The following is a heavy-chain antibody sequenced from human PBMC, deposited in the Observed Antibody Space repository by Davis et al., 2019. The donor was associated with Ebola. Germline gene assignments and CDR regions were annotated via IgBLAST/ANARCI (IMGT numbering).Heavy chain of an antibody. CDR1: GGSISSSNW. CDR2: IYHSGST. V-gene: IGHV4-4*02. D-gene: IGHD2-2*03. J-gene: IGHJ6*02. CDR3: ARGGKWIYYGMDV. Sequence: GSLRLSCAVSGGSISSSNWWSWVRQPPGKGLEWIGEIYHSGSTNYNPSLKSRVTISVDKSKNQFSLKLSSVTAADTAVYYCARGGKWIYYGMDVWGQGTTVTVSS.